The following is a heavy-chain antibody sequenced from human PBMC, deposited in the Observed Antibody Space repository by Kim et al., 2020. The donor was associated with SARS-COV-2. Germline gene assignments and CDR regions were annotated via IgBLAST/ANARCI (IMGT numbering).Heavy chain of an antibody. CDR3: SGAPRDDYGDYPDY. Sequence: SETLSLTCTVSGGSISSYYWSWIRQPPGKGLEWIGYIYYSGSTNYNPSLKSRVTISVDTSKNQFSLKLSSVTAADTAVYYCSGAPRDDYGDYPDYWVQG. D-gene: IGHD4-17*01. J-gene: IGHJ4*02. CDR2: IYYSGST. CDR1: GGSISSYY. V-gene: IGHV4-59*01.